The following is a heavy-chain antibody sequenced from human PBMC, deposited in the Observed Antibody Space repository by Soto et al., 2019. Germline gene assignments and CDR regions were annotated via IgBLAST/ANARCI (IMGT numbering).Heavy chain of an antibody. D-gene: IGHD4-4*01. CDR1: GFTFSSYG. CDR2: IWYDGSNK. CDR3: ARVRYSNYKKNYYYYGMDV. V-gene: IGHV3-33*01. J-gene: IGHJ6*02. Sequence: QVQLVESGGGVVQPGRSLRLSCAASGFTFSSYGMHWVRQAPGKGLEWVAVIWYDGSNKYYAESVKGRFTISRDNSKNTLYLQMNSLRAEDTAVYYCARVRYSNYKKNYYYYGMDVWGQGTTVTVSS.